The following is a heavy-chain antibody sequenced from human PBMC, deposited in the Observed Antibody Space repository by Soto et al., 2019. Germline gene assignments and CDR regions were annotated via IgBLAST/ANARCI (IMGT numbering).Heavy chain of an antibody. CDR1: GGTFSSYA. J-gene: IGHJ5*02. V-gene: IGHV1-69*13. D-gene: IGHD3-22*01. CDR2: IIPIFGAA. CDR3: ARFSSGYYYWFDP. Sequence: SVKVSCKASGGTFSSYAISWVRQAPGQGLEWMGGIIPIFGAANYAQKFQGRVTITADESTSTAYMELSSLRSEDTAVYYCARFSSGYYYWFDPWGQGTLVTVYS.